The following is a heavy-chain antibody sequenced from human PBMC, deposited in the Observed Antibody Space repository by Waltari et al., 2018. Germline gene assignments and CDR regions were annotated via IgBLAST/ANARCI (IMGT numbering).Heavy chain of an antibody. CDR2: IYTSGST. J-gene: IGHJ4*02. CDR3: ARGEEPRRFDY. CDR1: GGSISSGSYY. Sequence: TLSLTCTVSGGSISSGSYYWSWIRQPAGKGLEWIGRIYTSGSTNYNPSLKSRVTISVDTSKNQFSLKLSSVTAADTAVYYCARGEEPRRFDYWGQGTLVTVSS. V-gene: IGHV4-61*02.